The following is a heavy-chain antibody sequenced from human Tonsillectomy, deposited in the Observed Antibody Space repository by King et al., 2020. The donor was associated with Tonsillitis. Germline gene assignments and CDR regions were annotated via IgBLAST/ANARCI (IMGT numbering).Heavy chain of an antibody. V-gene: IGHV3-48*04. CDR1: EFIFSTYN. D-gene: IGHD3-16*01. CDR2: MRSNSKSK. J-gene: IGHJ4*02. Sequence: VQLVESGGGLVEPGGSLRLSCQASEFIFSTYNMNWVRQVPGKGLEWVSYMRSNSKSKYYADSVKGRFSISRDNARSSRYLQIDRLRAGDSGIYYCTRLTYDDENSDWGQATLDTVSS. CDR3: TRLTYDDENSD.